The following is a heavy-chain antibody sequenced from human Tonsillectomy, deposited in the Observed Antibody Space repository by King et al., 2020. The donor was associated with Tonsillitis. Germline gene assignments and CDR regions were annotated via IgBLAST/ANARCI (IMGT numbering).Heavy chain of an antibody. Sequence: VQLVESGGGLVQPGGSLRLSCSASGFTFSSYAMHWVRQAPGKGLEYVSALTSNGGIPYYADSVKGRFTSSRDNSKNTLYLQMSSLRAEDTAVYYCVRVVITFMGAFDIWGQGTMVTVSS. CDR3: VRVVITFMGAFDI. V-gene: IGHV3-64D*06. J-gene: IGHJ3*02. D-gene: IGHD3-22*01. CDR2: LTSNGGIP. CDR1: GFTFSSYA.